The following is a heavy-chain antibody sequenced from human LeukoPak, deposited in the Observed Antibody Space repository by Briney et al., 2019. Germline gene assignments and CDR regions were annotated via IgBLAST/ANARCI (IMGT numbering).Heavy chain of an antibody. Sequence: GGSLRLSCAASGFTFSSYGMHWVRQAPGKGLEWVAFIRYDGSNKYYADSVKGRFTISRDNSKNTLYLQMNSLRAEDTAVYYCARDFDFWSGYYSYNWFDPWGQGTLVTVSS. CDR1: GFTFSSYG. V-gene: IGHV3-30*02. D-gene: IGHD3-3*01. CDR2: IRYDGSNK. CDR3: ARDFDFWSGYYSYNWFDP. J-gene: IGHJ5*02.